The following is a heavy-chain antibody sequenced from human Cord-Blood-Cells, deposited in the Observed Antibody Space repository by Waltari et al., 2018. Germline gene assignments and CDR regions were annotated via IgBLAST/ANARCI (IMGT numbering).Heavy chain of an antibody. CDR3: ARADCSGGSCTREDAFDI. V-gene: IGHV4-39*01. D-gene: IGHD2-15*01. Sequence: QLQLQESGPGLVTPSETLSLTCTVSGGSISSSSYYWGLIRQPPGKGLEWIGSIYYSGSTYYNPSLKSRVTISVDTSKNQFSLKLSSVTAADTAVYYCARADCSGGSCTREDAFDIWGQGTMVTVSS. J-gene: IGHJ3*02. CDR1: GGSISSSSYY. CDR2: IYYSGST.